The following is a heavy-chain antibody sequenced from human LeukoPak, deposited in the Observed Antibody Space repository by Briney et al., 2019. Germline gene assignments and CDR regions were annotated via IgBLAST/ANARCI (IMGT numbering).Heavy chain of an antibody. V-gene: IGHV3-15*01. Sequence: GGSLRLSCAASGFTFSNAWMSWVRQAPGKGLEWVGRIKSKTDGGTTDYAAPVKGRFTISRDDSKNTLYLQMNSLKTEDTAVYYCTTDVPTYGPNFDHWGQGTLVTVSS. CDR2: IKSKTDGGTT. CDR1: GFTFSNAW. CDR3: TTDVPTYGPNFDH. D-gene: IGHD4-17*01. J-gene: IGHJ4*02.